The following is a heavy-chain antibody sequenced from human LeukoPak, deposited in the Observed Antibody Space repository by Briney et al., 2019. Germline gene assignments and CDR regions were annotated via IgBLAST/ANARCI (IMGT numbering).Heavy chain of an antibody. J-gene: IGHJ6*03. CDR1: GFTFGDYA. V-gene: IGHV3-49*04. CDR2: IRSKAYGGTT. Sequence: GGSLRLSCTASGFTFGDYAMSWVRQAPGKGLEWVGFIRSKAYGGTTEYAASVKGRFTISRDDSKSIAYLQMNSLKTEDTAVYYCTSINDDYYDSSGYPVYYMDVWGKGTTVTVSS. D-gene: IGHD3-22*01. CDR3: TSINDDYYDSSGYPVYYMDV.